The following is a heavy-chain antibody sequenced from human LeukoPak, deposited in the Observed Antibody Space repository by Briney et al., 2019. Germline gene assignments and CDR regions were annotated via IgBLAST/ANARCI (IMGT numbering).Heavy chain of an antibody. V-gene: IGHV3-48*04. CDR2: ISNSGSTK. CDR3: AAVIDY. J-gene: IGHJ4*02. CDR1: GFTFSSYS. Sequence: PGGSLRLSCAASGFTFSSYSMNWVRQAPGKGLERISYISNSGSTKYYADSVKGRFTISRDNAKNSLYLQMNSLRAEDTAVYYCAAVIDYWGQGTLVTVSS.